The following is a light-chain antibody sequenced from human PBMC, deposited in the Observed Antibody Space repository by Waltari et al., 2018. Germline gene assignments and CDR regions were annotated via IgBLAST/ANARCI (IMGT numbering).Light chain of an antibody. CDR3: QSADSSGDYVV. CDR1: AWPKQY. J-gene: IGLJ2*01. Sequence: SYELTQPPSVSVSPGQTARMTGSGDAWPKQYTYGYQQKPGQAPILVMFKDSERPAEIPERFSGSSSGTTVTLTISGVQAEDEAYYYCQSADSSGDYVVFGGGTKLTVL. CDR2: KDS. V-gene: IGLV3-25*03.